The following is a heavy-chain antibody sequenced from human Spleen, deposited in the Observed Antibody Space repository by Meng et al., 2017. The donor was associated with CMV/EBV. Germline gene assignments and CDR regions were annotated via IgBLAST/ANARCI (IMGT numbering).Heavy chain of an antibody. Sequence: SETLSLTCTVSGYSISSGYYWAWIRQPPGKGREWIGNIHHSGSTYYKSSLESRLTITVDTSRNQFSLKVSSVTAADTAVYYCAKDMKMADYYYGMDVWGQGTTVTVSS. CDR3: AKDMKMADYYYGMDV. CDR1: GYSISSGYY. CDR2: IHHSGST. D-gene: IGHD5-24*01. J-gene: IGHJ6*02. V-gene: IGHV4-38-2*02.